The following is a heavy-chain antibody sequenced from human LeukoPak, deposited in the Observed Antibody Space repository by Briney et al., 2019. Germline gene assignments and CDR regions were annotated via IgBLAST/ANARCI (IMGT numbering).Heavy chain of an antibody. CDR2: INHSGST. V-gene: IGHV4-34*01. D-gene: IGHD5-18*01. CDR3: ARVGYSYSFDY. J-gene: IGHJ4*02. CDR1: GGSFSGYY. Sequence: SETLSLTCAVYGGSFSGYYWRWLRQPPGKGVEWIGEINHSGSTNYNPSLKSRVTISVDTSKNQFSLKLSSVTAADTAVYYCARVGYSYSFDYWGQGTLVTVSS.